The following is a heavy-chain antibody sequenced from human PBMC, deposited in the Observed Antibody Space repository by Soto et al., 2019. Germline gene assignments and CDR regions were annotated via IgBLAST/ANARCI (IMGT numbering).Heavy chain of an antibody. CDR1: GYTFTSYA. J-gene: IGHJ6*02. D-gene: IGHD1-1*01. CDR3: AREVGGTGTGYYYGMDV. Sequence: ASVKVSCKASGYTFTSYAMHWVRQAPGQRLEWMGWINAGNGNTKYSQKFQGRVTITRDTSASTAYMELSRLRSDDTAVYYCAREVGGTGTGYYYGMDVWGQGTTVTVSS. V-gene: IGHV1-3*01. CDR2: INAGNGNT.